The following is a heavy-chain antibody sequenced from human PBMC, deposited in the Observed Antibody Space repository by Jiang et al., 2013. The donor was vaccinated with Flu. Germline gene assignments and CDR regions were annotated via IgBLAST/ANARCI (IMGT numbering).Heavy chain of an antibody. Sequence: PGQGLEWMGRINPNSGGTNYAQKFQGRVTMTRDTSISTAYMELSRLRSDDTAVYYCARDFIAAPEFDYWGQGTLVTVSS. V-gene: IGHV1-2*06. J-gene: IGHJ4*02. CDR3: ARDFIAAPEFDY. CDR2: INPNSGGT. D-gene: IGHD6-6*01.